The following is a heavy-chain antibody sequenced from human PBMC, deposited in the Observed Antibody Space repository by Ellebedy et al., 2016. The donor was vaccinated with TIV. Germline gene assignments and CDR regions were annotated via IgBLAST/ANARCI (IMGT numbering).Heavy chain of an antibody. D-gene: IGHD6-19*01. CDR2: IYYSGST. V-gene: IGHV4-39*01. Sequence: SETLSLXCTVSGGCISSSSYYWGWIRQPPGKGLEWIGSIYYSGSTYYNPSLKSRVTISVDTSKNQFSLKLSSVTAADTAVYYCATSFWLVLAFGFDPWGQGTLVTVSS. J-gene: IGHJ5*02. CDR1: GGCISSSSYY. CDR3: ATSFWLVLAFGFDP.